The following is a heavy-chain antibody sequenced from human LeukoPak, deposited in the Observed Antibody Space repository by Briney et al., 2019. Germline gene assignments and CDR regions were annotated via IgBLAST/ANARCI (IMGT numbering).Heavy chain of an antibody. CDR1: GFIFTDYW. CDR2: IKEDGSEK. Sequence: GGSLRLSCAASGFIFTDYWMYWVRQAPGRGLAWVANIKEDGSEKNYVDSVKGRFTISRDNAKNSVYLQMNSLRVEDTAVYYCARDGDYCGGDCYPSFRYWGQGTLVTVSS. J-gene: IGHJ4*02. D-gene: IGHD2-21*02. CDR3: ARDGDYCGGDCYPSFRY. V-gene: IGHV3-7*01.